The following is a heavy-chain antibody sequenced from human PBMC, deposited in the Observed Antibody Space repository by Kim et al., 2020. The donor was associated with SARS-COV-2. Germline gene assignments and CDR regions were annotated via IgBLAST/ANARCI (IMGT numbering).Heavy chain of an antibody. CDR3: ARERREYYYDSSGYPYYYYYGMDV. CDR1: GYTFTGYY. D-gene: IGHD3-22*01. CDR2: INPNSGGT. J-gene: IGHJ6*02. V-gene: IGHV1-2*06. Sequence: ASVKVSCKASGYTFTGYYMHWVRQAPGQGLEWMGRINPNSGGTNYAQKFQGRVTMTRDTSISTAYMELSRLRSDDTAVYYCARERREYYYDSSGYPYYYYYGMDVWGQGTTVTVSS.